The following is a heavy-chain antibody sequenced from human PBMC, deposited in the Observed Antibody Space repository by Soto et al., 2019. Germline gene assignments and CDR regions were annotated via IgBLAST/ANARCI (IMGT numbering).Heavy chain of an antibody. J-gene: IGHJ6*02. Sequence: ASVKVSCKASGYTFTSYGISWVRQAPGQGLEWMGWISAYNGNTNYAQKLRGRVTMTTDTSTSTAYMELRSLRSEDTAVYYCARFDYGDLYYYGMDVWGQGTTVTAP. D-gene: IGHD4-17*01. CDR2: ISAYNGNT. CDR1: GYTFTSYG. CDR3: ARFDYGDLYYYGMDV. V-gene: IGHV1-18*04.